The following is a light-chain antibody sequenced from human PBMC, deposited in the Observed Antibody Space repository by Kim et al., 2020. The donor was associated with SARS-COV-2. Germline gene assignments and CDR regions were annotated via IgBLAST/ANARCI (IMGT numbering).Light chain of an antibody. CDR3: QVWDSSTYV. V-gene: IGLV3-9*01. CDR2: RDN. J-gene: IGLJ1*01. CDR1: NIGSKN. Sequence: SVAVGQTARITGGGNNIGSKNVHWYQRKPGQAPVLVIYRDNDRPSGIPERFSGSNSGNTATLTISRVQAGDEADYYCQVWDSSTYVFGSGTKVTVL.